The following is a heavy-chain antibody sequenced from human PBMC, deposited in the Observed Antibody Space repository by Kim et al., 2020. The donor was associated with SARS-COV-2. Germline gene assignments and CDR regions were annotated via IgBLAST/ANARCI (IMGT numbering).Heavy chain of an antibody. CDR2: IWYDGSNK. CDR3: ARFLATALDY. V-gene: IGHV3-33*01. Sequence: GGSLRLSCAASGFPFSNYGMHWVRQAPGKGLEWVAVIWYDGSNKYYVDSVKGRFTISRDNSKNTMYLQMDSLRAEDTAVYYCARFLATALDYWGQGTLVT. D-gene: IGHD6-13*01. CDR1: GFPFSNYG. J-gene: IGHJ4*02.